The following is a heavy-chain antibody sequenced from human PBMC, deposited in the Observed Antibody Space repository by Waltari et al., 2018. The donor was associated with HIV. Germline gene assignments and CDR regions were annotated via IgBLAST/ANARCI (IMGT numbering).Heavy chain of an antibody. Sequence: QVQLQQWGAGLLKPSETLSLTCAVYGGSFSGYYWSWIRQPPGKGLEWIGEINHSGSTNYNPSLKSRVTISVDTSKNQFSLKLSSVTAADTAVYYCARGGRLGVTTRLYYYYGMDVWGQGTTVTVSS. CDR2: INHSGST. CDR3: ARGGRLGVTTRLYYYYGMDV. V-gene: IGHV4-34*01. CDR1: GGSFSGYY. D-gene: IGHD4-17*01. J-gene: IGHJ6*02.